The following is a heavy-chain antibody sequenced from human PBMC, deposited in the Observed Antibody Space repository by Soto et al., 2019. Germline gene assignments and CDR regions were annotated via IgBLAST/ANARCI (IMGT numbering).Heavy chain of an antibody. Sequence: QVQLQESGPGLVKPSETLSLTCTVSGGSISSYYWSWIRQPPGKGLEWIGYTYYSGSTNYNPSLXSXAXIXXDTSKNQFSLKLSSVTAADTAVYYCARGWGLVFDYWGQGTLVTVSS. J-gene: IGHJ4*02. D-gene: IGHD2-21*02. CDR3: ARGWGLVFDY. CDR2: TYYSGST. V-gene: IGHV4-59*01. CDR1: GGSISSYY.